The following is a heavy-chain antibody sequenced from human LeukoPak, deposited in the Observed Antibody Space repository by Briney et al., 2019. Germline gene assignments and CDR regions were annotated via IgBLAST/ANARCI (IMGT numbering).Heavy chain of an antibody. CDR3: AKVPGDYGGAFDI. J-gene: IGHJ3*02. CDR1: GFTFSSYG. CDR2: ISDSGVST. Sequence: GGSLRLSCAASGFTFSSYGVSWVRQTPGKGLEWVSVISDSGVSTYYADSVKGRFTISRDNSKNTLYLQMNSLRAEDTAVYYCAKVPGDYGGAFDIWGQGTMVTVSS. V-gene: IGHV3-23*01. D-gene: IGHD4-23*01.